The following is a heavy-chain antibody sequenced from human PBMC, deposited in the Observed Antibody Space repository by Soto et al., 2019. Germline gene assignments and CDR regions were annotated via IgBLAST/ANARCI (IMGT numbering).Heavy chain of an antibody. J-gene: IGHJ6*02. CDR2: IWYDGSNK. V-gene: IGHV3-33*01. D-gene: IGHD2-8*02. CDR3: ARDTDYGMDV. CDR1: GFTFSSYG. Sequence: GGSLRLSCAASGFTFSSYGMHWVRQAPGKGLEWVAVIWYDGSNKYDANSVKGRFTNSRDNSKNTLYRQMNSLRAEETAVYYCARDTDYGMDVWGQGTTVTVSS.